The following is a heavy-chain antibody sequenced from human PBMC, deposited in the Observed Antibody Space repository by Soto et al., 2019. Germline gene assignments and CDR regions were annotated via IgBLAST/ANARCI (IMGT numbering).Heavy chain of an antibody. V-gene: IGHV3-30-3*01. CDR2: ISYDGSNK. CDR1: GFTFSSYA. J-gene: IGHJ4*02. Sequence: VGSLRLSCAASGFTFSSYAMHWVRQAPGKGLEWVAVISYDGSNKYYADSVKGRFTISRDNSKNTLYLQMNSLRAEDTAVYYCAREGDGYNDYWGQGTLVTVSS. D-gene: IGHD5-12*01. CDR3: AREGDGYNDY.